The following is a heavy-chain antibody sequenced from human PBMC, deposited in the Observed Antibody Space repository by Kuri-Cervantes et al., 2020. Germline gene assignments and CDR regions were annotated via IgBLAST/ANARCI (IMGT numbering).Heavy chain of an antibody. J-gene: IGHJ3*02. V-gene: IGHV3-30*19. D-gene: IGHD2-15*01. CDR2: IWYDGSNK. CDR1: GFTFSSYG. Sequence: LSLTCAASGFTFSSYGMHWVRQAPGKGLEWVAVIWYDGSNKYYADSVKGRLTISRDNSKNTLYLQMNSLRAEDTAVYYCARGTRRSFDIWGQGTMVTVSS. CDR3: ARGTRRSFDI.